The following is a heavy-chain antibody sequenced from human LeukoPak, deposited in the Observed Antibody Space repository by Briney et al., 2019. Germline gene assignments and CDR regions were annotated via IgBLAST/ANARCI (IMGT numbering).Heavy chain of an antibody. V-gene: IGHV3-9*03. D-gene: IGHD6-19*01. CDR3: AKSAQYGSGSFDY. CDR2: ISWNSGSI. J-gene: IGHJ4*02. Sequence: GGSLRLSCAASGFTFDDYAMHWVRQAPGKGLEWVSGISWNSGSIGYADSVKGRFTIPRDNAKNSLYLQMNSLRAEDMALYYCAKSAQYGSGSFDYWGQGTLVTVSS. CDR1: GFTFDDYA.